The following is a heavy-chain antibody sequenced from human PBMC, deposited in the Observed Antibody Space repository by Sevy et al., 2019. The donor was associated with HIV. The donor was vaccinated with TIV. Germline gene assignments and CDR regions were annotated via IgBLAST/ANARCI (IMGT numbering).Heavy chain of an antibody. D-gene: IGHD2-2*01. CDR2: IKSKTDGGTT. CDR1: GFTFSNAW. Sequence: GESLKISCAASGFTFSNAWMSWVRQAPGKGLEWVGRIKSKTDGGTTDYAAPVKGRFTISRDDSKNTLYLQMNSLKTEDTAVYHCTTERYCSSTSCYFWFDPWGQGTLVTVSS. CDR3: TTERYCSSTSCYFWFDP. V-gene: IGHV3-15*01. J-gene: IGHJ5*02.